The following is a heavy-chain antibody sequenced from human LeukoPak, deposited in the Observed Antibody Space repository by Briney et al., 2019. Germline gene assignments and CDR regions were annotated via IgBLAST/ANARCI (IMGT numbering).Heavy chain of an antibody. Sequence: GGSLRLSCAASGFTFSTYSMNWVRQAPGKGLEWVSYISNSGNIIYYADSVKGRFTISRDNAKNSLYLQMNSLRAEDTAVYYCARAIIAAAGHFDYWGQGTLVTVSS. V-gene: IGHV3-48*01. CDR2: ISNSGNII. D-gene: IGHD6-13*01. CDR3: ARAIIAAAGHFDY. J-gene: IGHJ4*02. CDR1: GFTFSTYS.